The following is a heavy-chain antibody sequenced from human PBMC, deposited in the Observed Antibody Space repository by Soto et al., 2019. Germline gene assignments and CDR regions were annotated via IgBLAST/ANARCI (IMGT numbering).Heavy chain of an antibody. CDR1: GGPYSKYS. D-gene: IGHD3-22*01. V-gene: IGHV1-69*02. CDR2: IIPFFDIT. Sequence: QVQLVQSGTEVKKPGSSVTVSCKASGGPYSKYSISWVRQAPGQGLEWMGRIIPFFDITNYAQKFQGRVTITADKSTSTVYMDLSSLRSEDMAVYYCARSLLGDHYDSDGLDSWGQGTLVSVSS. J-gene: IGHJ1*01. CDR3: ARSLLGDHYDSDGLDS.